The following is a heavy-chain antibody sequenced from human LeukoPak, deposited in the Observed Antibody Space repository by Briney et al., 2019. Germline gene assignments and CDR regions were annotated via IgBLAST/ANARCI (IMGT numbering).Heavy chain of an antibody. CDR2: ISSSSSTI. V-gene: IGHV3-48*01. CDR3: ASSEQQLVLDDY. CDR1: GFTFSSYS. Sequence: GGSLRLSCAASGFTFSSYSMNWVRQAPGKGLEWVSYISSSSSTIYYADSVKGRFTISRDNSKNTLYLQMNSLRAEDTAVYYCASSEQQLVLDDYWGQGTLVTVSS. D-gene: IGHD6-13*01. J-gene: IGHJ4*02.